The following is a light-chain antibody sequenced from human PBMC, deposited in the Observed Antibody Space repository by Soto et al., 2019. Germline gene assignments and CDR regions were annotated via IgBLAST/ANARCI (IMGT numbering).Light chain of an antibody. CDR3: QHYNSHSEA. J-gene: IGKJ1*01. CDR2: KAS. V-gene: IGKV1-5*03. Sequence: DIQMTQSPSTLSGSVGDRVTITCRASQTIRSWLAWYQQKPGKAPKLLIYKASTLKSGVPSRFSGSGSGTEFTLNISSLQPDDFATYYCQHYNSHSEAFGQGTKVELK. CDR1: QTIRSW.